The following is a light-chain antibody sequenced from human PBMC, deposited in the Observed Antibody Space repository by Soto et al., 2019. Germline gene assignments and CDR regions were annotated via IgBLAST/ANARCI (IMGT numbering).Light chain of an antibody. Sequence: PGERATLSCRASQSISSKLAWYQQKPGQAPRLLIFAASTRATVIPARFRGSGSGTEFTLTISDLQSEDFAVYYCQQYSNWPRTFGQGTKVDIK. J-gene: IGKJ1*01. CDR2: AAS. CDR1: QSISSK. CDR3: QQYSNWPRT. V-gene: IGKV3-15*01.